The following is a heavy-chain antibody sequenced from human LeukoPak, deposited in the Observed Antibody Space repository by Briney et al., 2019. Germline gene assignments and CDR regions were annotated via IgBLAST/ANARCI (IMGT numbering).Heavy chain of an antibody. V-gene: IGHV3-72*01. D-gene: IGHD3-9*01. CDR1: GFTFSDHY. J-gene: IGHJ4*02. CDR2: SRNKANSYTT. Sequence: PGGSLRLSCAASGFTFSDHYMDWVRQAPGKGLEWVGRSRNKANSYTTEYAASVKGRFTISRGDSESSLYLQMNSLKTEDTAMYYCSTDSTIVYWGQGTLVTVSS. CDR3: STDSTIVY.